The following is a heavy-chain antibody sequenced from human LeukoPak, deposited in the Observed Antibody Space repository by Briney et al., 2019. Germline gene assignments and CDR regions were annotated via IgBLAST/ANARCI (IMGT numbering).Heavy chain of an antibody. Sequence: GGSLRLSCAASGFTFSSYGMHWVRQAPGKGLEWVAVIWYDGSNKYYADSVKGRFTISRDNSKNTLYLQMNSLRAEDTAVYCRARDCSGGSCYSFDYWGQGTLVTVSS. CDR3: ARDCSGGSCYSFDY. V-gene: IGHV3-33*01. J-gene: IGHJ4*02. CDR1: GFTFSSYG. CDR2: IWYDGSNK. D-gene: IGHD2-15*01.